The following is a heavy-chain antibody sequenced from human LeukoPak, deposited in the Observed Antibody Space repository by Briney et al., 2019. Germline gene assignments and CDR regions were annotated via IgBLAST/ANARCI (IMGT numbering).Heavy chain of an antibody. CDR3: ARGRVSRITMVRGVGRYYYFDY. Sequence: GASVKVSCKASGYTFTSYDINWVRQATGQGLEWMGWMNPNSGNTGYAQKFQGRVTMTRNTSISTAYMELSSLRSEDTAVYYCARGRVSRITMVRGVGRYYYFDYWGQGTLVTVSS. CDR2: MNPNSGNT. J-gene: IGHJ4*02. D-gene: IGHD3-10*01. V-gene: IGHV1-8*01. CDR1: GYTFTSYD.